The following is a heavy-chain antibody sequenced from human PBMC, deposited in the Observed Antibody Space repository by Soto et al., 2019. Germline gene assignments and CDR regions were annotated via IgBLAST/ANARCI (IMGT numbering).Heavy chain of an antibody. D-gene: IGHD4-4*01. J-gene: IGHJ6*02. CDR2: IYYSGST. CDR1: CGSVSSGSYC. Sequence: SETLSLTCTVSCGSVSSGSYCWSWIRQPPGKGLEWIGYIYYSGSTNYNPSLKSRVTISVDTSKNQFSLKLSSVTAADTAVYYCAADYSNYVAGMDVWGQGTTVTVSS. V-gene: IGHV4-61*01. CDR3: AADYSNYVAGMDV.